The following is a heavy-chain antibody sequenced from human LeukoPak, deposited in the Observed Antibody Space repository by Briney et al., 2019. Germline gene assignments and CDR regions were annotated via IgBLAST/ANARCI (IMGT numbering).Heavy chain of an antibody. J-gene: IGHJ4*02. V-gene: IGHV1-3*01. Sequence: ASVKVSCKASGYTFTSYAMHWVRQAPGQRLEWMGWINAGNGNTKYSQKFQGRVTITRDTSASTAYMELSSLRSEDTAVYYCARPRIYSSSWRHEEVYFDYWGQGTVVTVSS. CDR2: INAGNGNT. CDR1: GYTFTSYA. CDR3: ARPRIYSSSWRHEEVYFDY. D-gene: IGHD6-13*01.